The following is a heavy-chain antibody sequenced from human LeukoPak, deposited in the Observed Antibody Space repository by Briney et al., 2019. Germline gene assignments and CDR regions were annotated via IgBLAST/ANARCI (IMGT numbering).Heavy chain of an antibody. J-gene: IGHJ6*02. CDR1: GFTFSSYG. CDR2: ISYDGSNK. CDR3: AKGQQQLPKNPYYYYYYGMDV. V-gene: IGHV3-30*18. D-gene: IGHD6-13*01. Sequence: PGGSLRLSCAASGFTFSSYGMHWVRQAPGKGLEWVAVISYDGSNKYYADSVKGRFTISRDNSKNTLYLQMNSLRAEDTAVYYCAKGQQQLPKNPYYYYYYGMDVWGQGTTVTVSS.